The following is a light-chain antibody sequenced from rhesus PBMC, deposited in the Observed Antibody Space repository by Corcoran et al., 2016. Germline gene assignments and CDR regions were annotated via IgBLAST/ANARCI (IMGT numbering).Light chain of an antibody. CDR2: AAS. CDR3: LQHNSYPLT. V-gene: IGKV1-28*01. CDR1: QGISSY. Sequence: DIQMTQSPSSLSASVGDTVTITCRASQGISSYLNWFQQKPGKAPKLLIYAASSLESGVPSRFSGSGSGTEFILTISSLQPEDFAAYYCLQHNSYPLTFGGGTKVEIK. J-gene: IGKJ4*01.